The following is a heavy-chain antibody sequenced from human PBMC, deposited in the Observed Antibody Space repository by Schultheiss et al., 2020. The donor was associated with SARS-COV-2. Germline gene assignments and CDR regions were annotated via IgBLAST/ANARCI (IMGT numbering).Heavy chain of an antibody. V-gene: IGHV1-18*01. Sequence: ASVKISCKASGGTFSSYAISWVRQAPGQGLEWMGWISAYNGNTNYAQKLQGRVTMTTDTSTSTAYMELRSLRSDDTAVYYCARGGHYYDSSGYYYDYWGQGTLVTVSS. D-gene: IGHD3-22*01. CDR3: ARGGHYYDSSGYYYDY. CDR1: GGTFSSYA. CDR2: ISAYNGNT. J-gene: IGHJ4*02.